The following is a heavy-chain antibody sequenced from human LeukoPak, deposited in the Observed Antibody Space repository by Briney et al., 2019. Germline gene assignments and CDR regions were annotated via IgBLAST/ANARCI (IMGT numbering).Heavy chain of an antibody. CDR2: IYYSGST. CDR3: ARDDPIAAAGVPY. Sequence: SETLSLTCTVSGSSISSGDYYWSWIRQPPGKGLEWIGYIYYSGSTYYNPSLKSRVTISVDTSKNQFSLKLSSVTAADTAVYYCARDDPIAAAGVPYWGQGTLVTVSS. V-gene: IGHV4-30-4*08. D-gene: IGHD6-13*01. J-gene: IGHJ4*02. CDR1: GSSISSGDYY.